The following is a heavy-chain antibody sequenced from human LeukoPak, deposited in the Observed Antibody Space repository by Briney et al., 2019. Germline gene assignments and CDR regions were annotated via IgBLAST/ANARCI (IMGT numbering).Heavy chain of an antibody. D-gene: IGHD2-15*01. CDR3: ARRGYCSGGSCRTGMDV. Sequence: PSETLPLTCTVSGGSISSYYWSWIRQPPGKGLEWIGYIYYSGSTNYNPSLKSRVTISVDTSKNQFSLKLSSVTAADTAVYYCARRGYCSGGSCRTGMDVWGQGTTVTVSS. CDR2: IYYSGST. V-gene: IGHV4-59*01. J-gene: IGHJ6*02. CDR1: GGSISSYY.